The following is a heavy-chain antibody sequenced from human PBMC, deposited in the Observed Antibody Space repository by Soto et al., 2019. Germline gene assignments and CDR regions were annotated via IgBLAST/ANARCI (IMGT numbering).Heavy chain of an antibody. D-gene: IGHD3-22*01. Sequence: SETLSLTCTVSGDSISSGSYYWSWIRQHPGKGLEWIGYIYYSGITYYNPSLKSRVSISVDTSKNQFTLKPTSVSAADTAVYYCARASSYDNSGHDYWGQGTLVTVSS. CDR1: GDSISSGSYY. CDR3: ARASSYDNSGHDY. CDR2: IYYSGIT. J-gene: IGHJ4*02. V-gene: IGHV4-31*03.